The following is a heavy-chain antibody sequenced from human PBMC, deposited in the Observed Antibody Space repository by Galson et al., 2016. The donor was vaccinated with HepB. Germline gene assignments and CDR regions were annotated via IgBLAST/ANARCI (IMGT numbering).Heavy chain of an antibody. V-gene: IGHV3-30-3*01. D-gene: IGHD2-15*01. Sequence: SLRLSCAASGFTFVTYAMYWVRQAPGKGLEWVALISFDGGKITYAESVKGRFTISRDNSKNALYLQMNGLGAEDTAVYYCASLLVTATPDNWGQGTLVTVSS. CDR1: GFTFVTYA. CDR2: ISFDGGKI. J-gene: IGHJ4*02. CDR3: ASLLVTATPDN.